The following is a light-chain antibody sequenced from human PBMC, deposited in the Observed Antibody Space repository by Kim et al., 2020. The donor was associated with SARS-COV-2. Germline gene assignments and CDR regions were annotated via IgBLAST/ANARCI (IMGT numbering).Light chain of an antibody. Sequence: EVVMTQSPVTLSVSPGGTATLSCRASRPVGSNVAWYQQKPGQPPRLLISGATNRATGIPARFSGSESGTEFTLTISSLQSEDFAIYYCQQYNNWPPVAFGQGTKVDIK. CDR3: QQYNNWPPVA. J-gene: IGKJ1*01. CDR2: GAT. CDR1: RPVGSN. V-gene: IGKV3-15*01.